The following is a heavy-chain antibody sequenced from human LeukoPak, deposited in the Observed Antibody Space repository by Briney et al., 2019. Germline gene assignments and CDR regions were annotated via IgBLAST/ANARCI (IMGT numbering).Heavy chain of an antibody. CDR1: GGTFSSYA. D-gene: IGHD4-17*01. Sequence: ASVKVSCRASGGTFSSYAISWVRQAPGQGLEWMGWINPNSGVTNYAQNFQGRVTMTRDDTAVYYCARDHYGDYVQDYYFMDVWGKGTTVTVSS. J-gene: IGHJ6*03. CDR2: INPNSGVT. V-gene: IGHV1-2*02. CDR3: V.